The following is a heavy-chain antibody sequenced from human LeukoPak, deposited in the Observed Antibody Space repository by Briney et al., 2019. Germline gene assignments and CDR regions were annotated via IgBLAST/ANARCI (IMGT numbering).Heavy chain of an antibody. CDR1: GFTYSSYG. CDR2: ISYDGSIK. D-gene: IGHD3-10*01. V-gene: IGHV3-30*18. J-gene: IGHJ4*02. CDR3: AKSGSSKLYYFDY. Sequence: GGSLRLSCAASGFTYSSYGMHWVRQAPGKGLEWVAVISYDGSIKYYADSVKGRFTISRDNSKNTLYLQMNSLRAEDTAVYYCAKSGSSKLYYFDYWGQGTLVTVSS.